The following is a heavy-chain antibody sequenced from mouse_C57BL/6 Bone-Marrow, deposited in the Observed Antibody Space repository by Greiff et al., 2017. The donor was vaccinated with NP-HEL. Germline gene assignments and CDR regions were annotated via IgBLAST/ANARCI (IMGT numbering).Heavy chain of an antibody. Sequence: EVHLVESGPELVKPGASVKIPCKASGYTFTDYNMDWVKQSHGKSLEWIGDINPNNGGTIYNQKFKGKATLTVDKSSSTAYMELRSLTSEDTAVYYCARGAYYGSIPAYWGQGTLVTVSA. CDR1: GYTFTDYN. CDR2: INPNNGGT. J-gene: IGHJ3*01. CDR3: ARGAYYGSIPAY. D-gene: IGHD1-1*01. V-gene: IGHV1-18*01.